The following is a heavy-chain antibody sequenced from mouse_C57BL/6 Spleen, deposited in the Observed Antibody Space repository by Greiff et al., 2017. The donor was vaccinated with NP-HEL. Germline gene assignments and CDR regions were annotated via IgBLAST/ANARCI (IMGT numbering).Heavy chain of an antibody. CDR3: ARDTTVVGGPYAMDY. CDR2: IEPNSGGT. J-gene: IGHJ4*01. CDR1: GYTFTSYW. Sequence: QVQLQQPGAELVKPGASVKLSCKASGYTFTSYWMHWVKQRPGRGLEWIGRIEPNSGGTKYNEKFKSKATLTVDKPSSTAYMQLSSLTSEDSAVYYCARDTTVVGGPYAMDYWGQGTSVTVSS. V-gene: IGHV1-72*01. D-gene: IGHD1-1*01.